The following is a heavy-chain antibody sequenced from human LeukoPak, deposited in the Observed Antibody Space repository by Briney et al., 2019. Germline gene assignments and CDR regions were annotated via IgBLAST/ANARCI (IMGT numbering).Heavy chain of an antibody. J-gene: IGHJ6*03. D-gene: IGHD1-7*01. CDR3: AKRRGLELLYYYYMDV. CDR1: GFTFSSYA. Sequence: AGGSLRLSCAASGFTFSSYAMHWVRQAPGKGLEWVALISYDGSNKYYADSVKGRFTISRDNSKNTLYLQMNSLRAEDTAVYYCAKRRGLELLYYYYMDVWGKGTTVTVSS. V-gene: IGHV3-30*04. CDR2: ISYDGSNK.